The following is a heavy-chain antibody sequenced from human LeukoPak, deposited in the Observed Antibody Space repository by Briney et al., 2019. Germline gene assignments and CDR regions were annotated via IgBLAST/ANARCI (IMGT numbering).Heavy chain of an antibody. V-gene: IGHV3-7*04. Sequence: GGSLRLSCAASGLTLSSYWMSWVRQAPGKGLEWVANIKQEGREKYYVDSMKGRFTISRDNAKHSLYLQMNSLRAEDTAVYYRARGEAPTYYYRMDIWAKETTFTVPP. CDR2: IKQEGREK. CDR1: GLTLSSYW. CDR3: ARGEAPTYYYRMDI. J-gene: IGHJ6*04.